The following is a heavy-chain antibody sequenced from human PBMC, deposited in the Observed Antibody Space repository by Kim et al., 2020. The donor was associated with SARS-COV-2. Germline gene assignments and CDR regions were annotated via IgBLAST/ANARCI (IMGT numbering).Heavy chain of an antibody. J-gene: IGHJ4*02. D-gene: IGHD3-3*01. V-gene: IGHV4-59*01. Sequence: NPALQSRVTISVDTSKSQFSLKLSSVTAADTAVYYCASTEDDFWSGPCGYWGQGTLVTVSS. CDR3: ASTEDDFWSGPCGY.